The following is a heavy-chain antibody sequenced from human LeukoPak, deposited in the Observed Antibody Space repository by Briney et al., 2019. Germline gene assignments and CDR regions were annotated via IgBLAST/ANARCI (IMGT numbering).Heavy chain of an antibody. J-gene: IGHJ3*02. CDR1: GFTFDDYA. CDR2: ISWNSGSI. V-gene: IGHV3-9*01. Sequence: QPGGSLRLSCAASGFTFDDYAMHWVRQAPGKGLEWVSGISWNSGSIGYADSVKGRFTISRDNAKNSLYLQMNSLRAEDTALYYCAKDIGYGDRQDAFDIWGQGTMVTVSS. CDR3: AKDIGYGDRQDAFDI. D-gene: IGHD4-17*01.